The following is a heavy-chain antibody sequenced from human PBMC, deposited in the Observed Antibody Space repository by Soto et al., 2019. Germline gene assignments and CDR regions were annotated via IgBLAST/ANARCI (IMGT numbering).Heavy chain of an antibody. CDR3: ASDGLLWFGELLVHFDY. Sequence: QVQLVQSGAEVKKPGASVKVSCKASGYTFTSYGISWVRQAPGQGLEWMGWISAYNGNTNYAQKLKGRVTMTTDTSTSTAYMELRSLRSDDTAVYYCASDGLLWFGELLVHFDYWGQGTLVTVSS. J-gene: IGHJ4*02. CDR2: ISAYNGNT. CDR1: GYTFTSYG. D-gene: IGHD3-10*01. V-gene: IGHV1-18*01.